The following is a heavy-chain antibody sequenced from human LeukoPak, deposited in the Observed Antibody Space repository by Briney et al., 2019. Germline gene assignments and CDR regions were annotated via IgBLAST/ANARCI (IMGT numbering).Heavy chain of an antibody. CDR2: IFHSGST. Sequence: SETLSLTCIVSGGSISSSIYYWAWVRQPPGKGLEWIGEIFHSGSTNYNPSLKSRVTISVDNSKNHFSLTVNSVTAADTAVYYCARNAYYSADYWGRGTLVTVSS. CDR1: GGSISSSIYY. CDR3: ARNAYYSADY. D-gene: IGHD4/OR15-4a*01. J-gene: IGHJ4*01. V-gene: IGHV4-39*07.